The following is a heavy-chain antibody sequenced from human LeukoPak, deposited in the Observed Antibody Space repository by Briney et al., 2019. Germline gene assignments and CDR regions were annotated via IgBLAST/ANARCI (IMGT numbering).Heavy chain of an antibody. Sequence: ASVKVSCKASGYTFTGHYMHWVRQAPGQGLEWMGWINPNSGGTNYAQKFQGRVTMTRDTSISTAYMELSRLRSDDTAVYYCARVLSGWYVHYYYGMDVWGQGTTVTVSS. CDR1: GYTFTGHY. D-gene: IGHD6-19*01. CDR2: INPNSGGT. CDR3: ARVLSGWYVHYYYGMDV. J-gene: IGHJ6*02. V-gene: IGHV1-2*02.